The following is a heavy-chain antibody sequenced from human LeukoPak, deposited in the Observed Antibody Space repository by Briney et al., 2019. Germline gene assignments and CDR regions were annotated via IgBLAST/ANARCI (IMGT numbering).Heavy chain of an antibody. CDR1: GFTFSTYA. CDR3: AKSQGEKGRGYHNSDFDY. Sequence: GGSLRLSCAASGFTFSTYAMSWVRQAPGKGLEWVSANSGSGDATYYADSVKGRFTISRDKSKNTLYLQMNSLRIEDTALYDCAKSQGEKGRGYHNSDFDYWAQEPLVTVSS. CDR2: NSGSGDAT. J-gene: IGHJ4*02. D-gene: IGHD3-9*01. V-gene: IGHV3-23*01.